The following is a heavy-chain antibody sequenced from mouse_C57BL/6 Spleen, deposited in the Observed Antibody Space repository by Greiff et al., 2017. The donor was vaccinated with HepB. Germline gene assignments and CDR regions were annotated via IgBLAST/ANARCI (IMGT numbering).Heavy chain of an antibody. CDR3: ASSSEAWFAY. Sequence: VMLVESGAELVKPGASVKISCKASGYAFSSYWMNWVKQRPGKGLEWIGQIYPGDGDTNYNGKFKGKATLTADKSSSTAYMQLSSLTSEDSAVYFCASSSEAWFAYWGQGTLVTVSA. CDR2: IYPGDGDT. J-gene: IGHJ3*01. V-gene: IGHV1-80*01. D-gene: IGHD6-1*01. CDR1: GYAFSSYW.